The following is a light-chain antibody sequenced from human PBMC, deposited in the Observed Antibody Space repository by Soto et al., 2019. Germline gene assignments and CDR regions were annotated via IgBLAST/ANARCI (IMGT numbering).Light chain of an antibody. CDR3: CSCAGDSSFLL. J-gene: IGLJ2*01. V-gene: IGLV2-23*03. CDR1: SSNVGSYDL. CDR2: EGT. Sequence: QSALTQPASVSGSPGQSITLSCTGPSSNVGSYDLVSWYQHHPGKAPKLMIYEGTKRPSGVSNRFSGSKSGNTASLTISGVQAEDEADYYCCSCAGDSSFLLFGGGTKVTVL.